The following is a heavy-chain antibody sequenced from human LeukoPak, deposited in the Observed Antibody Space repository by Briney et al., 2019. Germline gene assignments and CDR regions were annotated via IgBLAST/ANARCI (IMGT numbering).Heavy chain of an antibody. Sequence: SETLSLTCTVSGGSISSYYWSWIRQPAGKGLEWIGRIYTSGSTNYNPSLKSRVTMSVDTSKNQFSLKLSSVTAADTAVYYCARDLRVDFSNWFDPWGRGTLVTVSS. V-gene: IGHV4-4*07. J-gene: IGHJ5*02. CDR1: GGSISSYY. CDR2: IYTSGST. D-gene: IGHD3-9*01. CDR3: ARDLRVDFSNWFDP.